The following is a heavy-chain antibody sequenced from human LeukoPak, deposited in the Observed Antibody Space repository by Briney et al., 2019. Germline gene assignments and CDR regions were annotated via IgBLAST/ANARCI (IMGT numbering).Heavy chain of an antibody. Sequence: SETLSLTCTVSGYSISSCYFWCWRRQPPGKGLECSGSIYQSETAHYNPSLKSRVTISVDTSKNQFSLKLSSVTAADTAVYFCARGPYSYDSSGAFDIWGQGTMVTVSS. CDR1: GYSISSCYF. V-gene: IGHV4-38-2*02. CDR2: IYQSETA. J-gene: IGHJ3*02. D-gene: IGHD3-22*01. CDR3: ARGPYSYDSSGAFDI.